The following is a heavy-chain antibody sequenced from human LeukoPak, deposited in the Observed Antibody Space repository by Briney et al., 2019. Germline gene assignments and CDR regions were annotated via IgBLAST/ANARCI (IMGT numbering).Heavy chain of an antibody. CDR1: GFTFSSYA. CDR3: AKGNRPAIQLWTHY. CDR2: ISGSGGST. V-gene: IGHV3-23*01. D-gene: IGHD5-18*01. J-gene: IGHJ4*02. Sequence: GGSLRLSCAASGFTFSSYAMSWVRQAPGKGLEWVSAISGSGGSTYYADSVKGRFTISRDNSKNTLYLQMNSLRAEDTAVYYCAKGNRPAIQLWTHYWGQGTLVTVS.